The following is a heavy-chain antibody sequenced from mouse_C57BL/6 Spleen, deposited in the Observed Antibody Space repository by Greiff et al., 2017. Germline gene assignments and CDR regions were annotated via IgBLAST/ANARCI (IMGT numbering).Heavy chain of an antibody. CDR2: IWTGGGT. CDR1: GFSLTSYA. J-gene: IGHJ1*03. Sequence: VQLQESGPGLVAPSQSLSITCTVSGFSLTSYAISWVRQPPGKGLEWLGVIWTGGGTNYNSALKSRLSISKDNSKSQVFLKMNSLQTDDTARYXCARNEGYGSSYEDWYFDVWGTGTTVTVSS. D-gene: IGHD1-1*01. CDR3: ARNEGYGSSYEDWYFDV. V-gene: IGHV2-9-1*01.